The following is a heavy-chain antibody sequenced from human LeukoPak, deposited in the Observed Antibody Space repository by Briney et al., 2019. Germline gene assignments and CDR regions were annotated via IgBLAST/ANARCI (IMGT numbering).Heavy chain of an antibody. CDR3: AKDHGTAVAGFYY. CDR1: GFSLSTYG. V-gene: IGHV3-23*01. D-gene: IGHD6-19*01. CDR2: ITGTGGST. Sequence: GASLRLSCAASGFSLSTYGVSWVRQPPGKGLEWVSGITGTGGSTYYADSVKGRFTVSRDTSKNTLYLQMNSLRAEDTAIYYCAKDHGTAVAGFYYWGEGTLVTVSS. J-gene: IGHJ4*02.